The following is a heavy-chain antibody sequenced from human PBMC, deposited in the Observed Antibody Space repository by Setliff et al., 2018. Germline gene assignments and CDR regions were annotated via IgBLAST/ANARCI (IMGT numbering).Heavy chain of an antibody. Sequence: GGSLRLSCAAAGFTFSSHWMHWVRQAPGKRLMWVSRINNDGSSTTYEDSVKGRFTISRDNAKNSLYLQMNSLRAEDTAVYYCARDRPKAVGGGEDAFDIWGQGTMVTVSS. CDR2: INNDGSST. CDR1: GFTFSSHW. CDR3: ARDRPKAVGGGEDAFDI. D-gene: IGHD6-19*01. V-gene: IGHV3-74*01. J-gene: IGHJ3*02.